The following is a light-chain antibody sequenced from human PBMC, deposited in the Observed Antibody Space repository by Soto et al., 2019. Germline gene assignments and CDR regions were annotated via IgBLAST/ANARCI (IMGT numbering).Light chain of an antibody. V-gene: IGKV1-5*03. CDR3: QQSNNYPWT. CDR1: QYIHNY. J-gene: IGKJ1*01. CDR2: EAA. Sequence: DIQMTQSPSTLSASVGDRVTITCRASQYIHNYLAWYQQKPGAAPKLLIYEAANLESGVPSRFSGSGTGTEFTLTISSLQPDDFATYYCQQSNNYPWTFGQGTRVEI.